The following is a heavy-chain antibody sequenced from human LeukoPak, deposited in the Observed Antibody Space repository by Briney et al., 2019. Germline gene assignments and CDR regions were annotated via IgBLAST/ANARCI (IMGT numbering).Heavy chain of an antibody. V-gene: IGHV4-61*08. J-gene: IGHJ4*02. CDR3: ARVDPTGTTYFDY. D-gene: IGHD1-1*01. CDR1: GGSISSGGYY. CDR2: IYYSGST. Sequence: KSSQTLSLTCTVSGGSISSGGYYWSWIRQPPGKGLEWIGSIYYSGSTNCNPSLKSRVTISVNTSKNQFSQKLSSVTAADTAVYYCARVDPTGTTYFDYWGQGTLVTVSS.